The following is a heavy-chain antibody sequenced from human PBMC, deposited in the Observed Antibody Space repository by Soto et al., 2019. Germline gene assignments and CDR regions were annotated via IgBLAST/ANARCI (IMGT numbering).Heavy chain of an antibody. V-gene: IGHV3-30-3*01. D-gene: IGHD6-13*01. CDR3: ARDPSSSWYGYYGMGV. Sequence: AGGSLRLSCAASGFTFSSYAMHWVRQAPGKGLEWVAVISYDGSNKYYADSVKGRFTISRDNSKNTLYLQMNSLRAEDTAVYYCARDPSSSWYGYYGMGVWRQRTTVTVSS. J-gene: IGHJ6*02. CDR2: ISYDGSNK. CDR1: GFTFSSYA.